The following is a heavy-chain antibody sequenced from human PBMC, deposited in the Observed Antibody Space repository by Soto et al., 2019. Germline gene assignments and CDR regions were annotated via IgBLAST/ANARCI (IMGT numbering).Heavy chain of an antibody. CDR3: ARAKIAAAANNWFDP. CDR2: IYHSGST. J-gene: IGHJ5*02. V-gene: IGHV4-4*02. Sequence: TSETLSLTCAVSGGSISSSNWWSWVRQPPGKGLEWIGEIYHSGSTNYNPSLKSRVTISVDKSKNQFSLKLSSVTAADTAVYYCARAKIAAAANNWFDPWGQGTLVTVSA. CDR1: GGSISSSNW. D-gene: IGHD6-13*01.